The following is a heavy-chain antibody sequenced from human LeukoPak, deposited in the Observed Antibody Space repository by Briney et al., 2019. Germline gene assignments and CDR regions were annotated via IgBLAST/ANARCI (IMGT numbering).Heavy chain of an antibody. CDR2: ISGSGGST. Sequence: GGSLRLSCAASGFTFSSYGMHWVRQAPGKGLEWVSAISGSGGSTYYADSVKGRFTISRDNSKNTLYLQMNSLRAEDTAVYYCATDRTGTDAFDIWGQGTMVTVSS. CDR3: ATDRTGTDAFDI. V-gene: IGHV3-23*01. D-gene: IGHD1-1*01. CDR1: GFTFSSYG. J-gene: IGHJ3*02.